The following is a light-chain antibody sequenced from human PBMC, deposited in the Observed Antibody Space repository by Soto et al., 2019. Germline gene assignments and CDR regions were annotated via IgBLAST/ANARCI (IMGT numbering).Light chain of an antibody. CDR1: QSISTY. CDR3: QQSYSTPFT. V-gene: IGKV1-39*01. J-gene: IGKJ3*01. CDR2: AAA. Sequence: DIQMTQSPSSLSASVRDRVTITCRASQSISTYLNWYQQKPGKVPKLLIYAAASLQSGVPSRFSGSGSGTDFTLTIRSLQPEDFATYYCQQSYSTPFTLGPGTKVDIK.